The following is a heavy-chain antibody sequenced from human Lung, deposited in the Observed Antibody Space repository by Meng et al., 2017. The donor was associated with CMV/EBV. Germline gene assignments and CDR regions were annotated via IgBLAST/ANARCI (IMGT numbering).Heavy chain of an antibody. Sequence: VQLQEARPGLVQPSETPSLTCAVSGGSISTYYWSWIRQPPGKGLEWIGNNSISGSTNYTPSLASRVTISVDSSKNQFSLKLSSVTAADTAVYYCARHQNGGTYPLDYWGQGTLVTVSS. J-gene: IGHJ4*02. CDR3: ARHQNGGTYPLDY. CDR1: GGSISTYY. CDR2: NSISGST. V-gene: IGHV4-59*08. D-gene: IGHD3-16*02.